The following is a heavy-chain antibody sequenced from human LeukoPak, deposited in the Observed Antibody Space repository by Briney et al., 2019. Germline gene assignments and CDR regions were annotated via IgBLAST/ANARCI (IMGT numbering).Heavy chain of an antibody. CDR3: AKDTATVITGVGYFDL. V-gene: IGHV3-9*01. D-gene: IGHD4-23*01. Sequence: GGSLRLSCAASGFTFDDYAMHWVRQAPGKGLEWVSGISWNSGSIGYADSVKGRFTISRDNAKNSLYLQMNSLRAEDTALYYCAKDTATVITGVGYFDLWGRGTLVTVSS. CDR1: GFTFDDYA. J-gene: IGHJ2*01. CDR2: ISWNSGSI.